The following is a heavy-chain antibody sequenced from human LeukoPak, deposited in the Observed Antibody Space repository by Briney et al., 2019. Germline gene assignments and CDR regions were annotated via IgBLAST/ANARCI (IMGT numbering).Heavy chain of an antibody. J-gene: IGHJ4*02. V-gene: IGHV3-30*02. D-gene: IGHD3-22*01. Sequence: QTGGSLRLSCAASRFTLSGYGMHWVRQAPNKGLEWVAFIRYDGSYTSYADSVKGRFTISRDNSKNTLYLQMNSLRAEDTAVYYCARTYYYDTVLLDYWGQGTLVTVSS. CDR3: ARTYYYDTVLLDY. CDR2: IRYDGSYT. CDR1: RFTLSGYG.